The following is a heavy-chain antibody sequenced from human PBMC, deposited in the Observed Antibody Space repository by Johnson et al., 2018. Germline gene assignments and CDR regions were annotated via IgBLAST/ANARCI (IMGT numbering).Heavy chain of an antibody. V-gene: IGHV4-59*01. J-gene: IGHJ6*01. CDR3: ARDLDFGGDMDV. CDR2: IYYSGHP. CDR1: ADSISASY. Sequence: QVQLQESGPGLVKPSETLSLTCTVSADSISASYWSWIRQPPKKGLEWIGYIYYSGHPDYNPSLQSPVTMSIDTSTNQFSLKLTSVHAADTAIYYRARDLDFGGDMDVGGQGTRVAVSS. D-gene: IGHD3-16*01.